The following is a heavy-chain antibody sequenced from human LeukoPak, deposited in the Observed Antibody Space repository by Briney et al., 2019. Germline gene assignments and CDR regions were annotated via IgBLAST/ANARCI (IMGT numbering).Heavy chain of an antibody. CDR1: GGSISSGGYY. D-gene: IGHD1-26*01. CDR2: IYYSGST. J-gene: IGHJ6*03. Sequence: SETLSLTCTVSGGSISSGGYYWSWIRHHPRKGMEWVVYIYYSGSTYYNPPLKSRVTISVDTSKNQFSLKLSSVTAADTAVYYCARDREVDYYYYMDVWGKGTTVTVSS. V-gene: IGHV4-31*03. CDR3: ARDREVDYYYYMDV.